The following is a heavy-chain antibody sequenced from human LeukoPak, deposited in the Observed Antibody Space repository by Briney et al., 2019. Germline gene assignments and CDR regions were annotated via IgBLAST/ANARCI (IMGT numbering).Heavy chain of an antibody. J-gene: IGHJ4*02. Sequence: GASVKVSCKASGGTFSRYGISWVRQAPGQGLEWMGRNIPILGITNYAQKFQGRVTITADKSTTTAYMELSSLRSEDTAVYFCARGFESSTSYVSDFDFWGQGSLVTVSS. CDR3: ARGFESSTSYVSDFDF. CDR1: GGTFSRYG. V-gene: IGHV1-69*04. CDR2: NIPILGIT. D-gene: IGHD3-16*01.